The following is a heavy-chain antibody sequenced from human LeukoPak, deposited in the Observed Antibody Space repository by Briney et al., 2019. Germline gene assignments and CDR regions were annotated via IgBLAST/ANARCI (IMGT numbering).Heavy chain of an antibody. CDR3: ARDPSLLYFGEGHFDF. V-gene: IGHV3-48*03. Sequence: PGGSLRLSCAASGFTLSNYEMNWVRQAPGKGLEWVSYISGSGSTTYYADSMKGRFTISRDNAKNSLHLQMHSLRAEDTAVYYCARDPSLLYFGEGHFDFWGQGALVTVSS. D-gene: IGHD3-10*01. J-gene: IGHJ4*02. CDR2: ISGSGSTT. CDR1: GFTLSNYE.